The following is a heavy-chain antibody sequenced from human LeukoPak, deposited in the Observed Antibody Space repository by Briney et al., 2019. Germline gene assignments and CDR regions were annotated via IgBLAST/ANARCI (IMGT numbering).Heavy chain of an antibody. D-gene: IGHD4-17*01. V-gene: IGHV3-30*02. CDR1: GFILTRYG. CDR2: IRNDGSYT. J-gene: IGHJ3*02. CDR3: AKGVDYGFNI. Sequence: GGSLRLSCAASGFILTRYGMHWVRQAPGKGLEWVAFIRNDGSYTYYSDSVRGRFTISRDISKGTLYLQLNSLRLEDTAVYYCAKGVDYGFNIWGQGTMVTVSS.